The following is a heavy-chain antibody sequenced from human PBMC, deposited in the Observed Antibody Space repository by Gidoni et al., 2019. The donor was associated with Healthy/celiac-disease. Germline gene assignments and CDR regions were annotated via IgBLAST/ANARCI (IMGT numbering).Heavy chain of an antibody. J-gene: IGHJ3*02. CDR1: RFTFRSSA. V-gene: IGHV3-64D*06. Sequence: EVLLVESGGGLVELGGSLRLSGSAARFTFRSSAMRWVRPAPGKGLEYVSAISSDGGSTYYADSVKCRFTISRDNSKNTLYLQMSSLRAEDTAVYYCVKDVGLYYDSFTDAFDIWGQGTMVTVSS. D-gene: IGHD3-22*01. CDR2: ISSDGGST. CDR3: VKDVGLYYDSFTDAFDI.